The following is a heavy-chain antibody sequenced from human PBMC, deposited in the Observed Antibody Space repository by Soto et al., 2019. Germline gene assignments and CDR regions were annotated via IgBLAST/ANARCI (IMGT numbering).Heavy chain of an antibody. J-gene: IGHJ4*02. D-gene: IGHD6-19*01. CDR1: GGTFSSYT. CDR2: IIPILGIA. Sequence: QVQVVQSGAEVKKPGSSVKVSCKASGGTFSSYTISWVRQAPGQGLEWMGRIIPILGIANYAQKFQGRVTITADKSTSTAYMELSSLRSEDTAVYYCARGPSSGWYDYWGQGTLVTVSS. CDR3: ARGPSSGWYDY. V-gene: IGHV1-69*02.